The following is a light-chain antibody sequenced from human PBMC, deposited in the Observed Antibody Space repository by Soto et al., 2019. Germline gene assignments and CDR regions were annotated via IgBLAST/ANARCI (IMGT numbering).Light chain of an antibody. V-gene: IGLV2-14*01. CDR3: SSVRSTGTLYD. CDR2: DVS. Sequence: QSALTQPASVSGSPGQSITISCTGTSSDVGAYNYVSWYQQHPGKAPKLMIYDVSNRPSGVSNRVSGSKSGNTSSLTISGVHAEDVSDYSCSSVRSTGTLYDCGTGTKVTVL. J-gene: IGLJ1*01. CDR1: SSDVGAYNY.